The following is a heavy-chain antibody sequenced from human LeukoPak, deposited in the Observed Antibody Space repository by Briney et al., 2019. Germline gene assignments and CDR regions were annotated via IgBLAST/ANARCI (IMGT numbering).Heavy chain of an antibody. Sequence: SETLSLTCTVSGGSISSYYWSWIRQPPGKGLEWIGYIYYSGTTNYNPSLKSRVTMSVDTSKNQFSLKLTSVTAADTAVYSCARGTYPRLDFDYWGQGTLVTVSS. D-gene: IGHD3-16*01. CDR2: IYYSGTT. CDR1: GGSISSYY. J-gene: IGHJ4*02. CDR3: ARGTYPRLDFDY. V-gene: IGHV4-59*08.